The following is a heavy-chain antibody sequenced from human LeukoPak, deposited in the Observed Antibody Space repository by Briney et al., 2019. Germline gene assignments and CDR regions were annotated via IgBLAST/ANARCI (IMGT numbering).Heavy chain of an antibody. D-gene: IGHD7-27*01. J-gene: IGHJ3*02. CDR1: GGSINTYY. CDR3: AREHPGAFDI. CDR2: ISYSGST. V-gene: IGHV4-59*01. Sequence: SETLSLTCTVSGGSINTYYWSWIRQPPGKGLEWIGYISYSGSTNYNPSLKSRVTISVDTKQFSLKLSSVTAADTAVYYCAREHPGAFDIWGQGTMVTVSS.